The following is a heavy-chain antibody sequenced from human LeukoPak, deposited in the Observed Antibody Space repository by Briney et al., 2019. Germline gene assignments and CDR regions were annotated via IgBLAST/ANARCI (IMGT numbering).Heavy chain of an antibody. CDR3: ARQPGKGDYFDY. V-gene: IGHV4-39*01. CDR1: GGSISSSSYY. Sequence: SETLSLTCTLSGGSISSSSYYWGWIRQPPGKGLEWIGSLYYSGTTYYNPSLKSRLSISVDTSNHQFFLKLSSVTAADAAVYYCARQPGKGDYFDYWGQGTLVTVSS. CDR2: LYYSGTT. D-gene: IGHD1-14*01. J-gene: IGHJ4*02.